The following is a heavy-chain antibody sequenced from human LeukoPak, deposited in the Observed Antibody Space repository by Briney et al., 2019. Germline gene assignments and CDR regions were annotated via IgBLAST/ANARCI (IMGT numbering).Heavy chain of an antibody. J-gene: IGHJ4*02. D-gene: IGHD1-26*01. V-gene: IGHV3-48*03. CDR1: GFTFSNYE. CDR2: ISSSGSTT. CDR3: AKDPVGATRDFYFDY. Sequence: GGSLRLSCAASGFTFSNYEMNWVRQAPGKGLEWVSYISSSGSTTYYADSVKGRFTISRDNAKNSLYLQMNSLRAEDTAVYYCAKDPVGATRDFYFDYWGQGTLVTVSS.